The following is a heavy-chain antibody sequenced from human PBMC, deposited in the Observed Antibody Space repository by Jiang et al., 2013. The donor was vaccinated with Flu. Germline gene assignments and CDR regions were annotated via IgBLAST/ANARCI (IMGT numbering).Heavy chain of an antibody. CDR3: ARITRWRGGMDA. CDR2: ISSGGGTI. CDR1: GLPFSDYH. J-gene: IGHJ6*02. Sequence: QLLESGGGLVKPGGSLRLSCAASGLPFSDYHMTWIRQAPGKGLEWASYISSGGGTIYYADSVKGRFTISRDNAKNSLFLQMNSLRAEDSAVYYCARITRWRGGMDAWGQGTTVTVSS. V-gene: IGHV3-11*01. D-gene: IGHD3-16*01.